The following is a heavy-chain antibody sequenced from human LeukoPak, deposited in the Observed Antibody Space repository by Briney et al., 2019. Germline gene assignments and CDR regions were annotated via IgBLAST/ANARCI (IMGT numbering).Heavy chain of an antibody. CDR2: IKSKVNGETT. CDR3: TTQSLAIYTYGAY. J-gene: IGHJ4*02. V-gene: IGHV3-15*01. Sequence: GGSLSLSCAASGFTFSDAWMNWVRQAPGKGLEWVGRIKSKVNGETTDYAAPVKGRFTISREDSKNTLYLQMNSLKTEDTALYYCTTQSLAIYTYGAYWGQGTLVTVSS. CDR1: GFTFSDAW. D-gene: IGHD4/OR15-4a*01.